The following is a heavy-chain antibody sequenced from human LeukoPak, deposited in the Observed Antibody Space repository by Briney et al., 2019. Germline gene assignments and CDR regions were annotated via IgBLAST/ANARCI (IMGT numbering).Heavy chain of an antibody. CDR3: ARSMTRLVQSD. V-gene: IGHV1-2*02. CDR2: INPNSGGT. D-gene: IGHD6-19*01. Sequence: ASVKVSCEASGYTFTGYYMHWVRQAPGQGLEWMGWINPNSGGTNYARKFQGRVTMTRDTSISTAYMELSRLRSDDTAVYYCARSMTRLVQSDWGQGTLVTVSS. CDR1: GYTFTGYY. J-gene: IGHJ4*02.